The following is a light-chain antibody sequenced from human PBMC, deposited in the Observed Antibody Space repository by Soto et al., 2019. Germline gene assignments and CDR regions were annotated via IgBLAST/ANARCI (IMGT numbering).Light chain of an antibody. CDR1: LSNVGTNP. J-gene: IGLJ1*01. Sequence: QSALIQPPSASGAPGQRVTISCSGDLSNVGTNPVNWYQQLPGTAPKLLIYSNNQRPSGVPDRFSGSKSGTSASLAISGLQSEDEADYYCAAWDDSLNGYVFGTGTRSPS. V-gene: IGLV1-44*01. CDR2: SNN. CDR3: AAWDDSLNGYV.